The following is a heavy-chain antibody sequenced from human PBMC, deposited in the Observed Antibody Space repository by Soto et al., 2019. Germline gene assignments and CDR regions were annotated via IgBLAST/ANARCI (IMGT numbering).Heavy chain of an antibody. CDR3: ATVGYCGGDWCYASYYGMDV. CDR2: IKNKPDGGAT. J-gene: IGHJ6*02. CDR1: GLTFKNAW. V-gene: IGHV3-15*01. Sequence: GGSLRLSCAVSGLTFKNAWMTWVRRAPGKGLEWIGRIKNKPDGGATDYAAPVKGRFIISRDDSKNMLYLQMHSLKTEDTAVYYCATVGYCGGDWCYASYYGMDVWGQGTTVTVSS. D-gene: IGHD2-21*02.